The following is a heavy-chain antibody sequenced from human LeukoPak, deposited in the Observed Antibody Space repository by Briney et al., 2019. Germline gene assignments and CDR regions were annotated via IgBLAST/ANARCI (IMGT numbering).Heavy chain of an antibody. CDR3: ARLSFLYYFDY. V-gene: IGHV4-34*01. CDR2: INHSGST. CDR1: GGSFSGYY. Sequence: SETLSLTCAVYGGSFSGYYWSWIRQPPGKGLEWIGEINHSGSTNYNPSLKSRVTISVDTSKNQFSLKLSSVTAADTAVYYCARLSFLYYFDYWGQGTLVTASS. J-gene: IGHJ4*02.